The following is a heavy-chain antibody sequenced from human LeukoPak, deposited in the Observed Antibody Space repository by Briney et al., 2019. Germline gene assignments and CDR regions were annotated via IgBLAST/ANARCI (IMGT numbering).Heavy chain of an antibody. Sequence: SETLSLTCAVYGGSFSGYYWSWIRQPPGKGLEWIGEINQSGSTNYNPSLKSRVTISIDTSKNQFSLKLTSVTAADTAVYYCASQDWNFAYFDYWSQGTLVTVSS. CDR2: INQSGST. D-gene: IGHD1-7*01. CDR1: GGSFSGYY. V-gene: IGHV4-34*01. CDR3: ASQDWNFAYFDY. J-gene: IGHJ4*02.